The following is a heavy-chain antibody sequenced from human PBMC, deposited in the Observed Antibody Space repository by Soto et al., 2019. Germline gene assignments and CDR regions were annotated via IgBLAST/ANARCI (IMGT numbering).Heavy chain of an antibody. Sequence: GVLRLSCSASGFTFSSYAMSWVRQAPGKGLEWVSAISGSGGSTYYADSVKGRFTISRDNSKNTLYLQMNSLRAEDTAVYYCAKFRQWPYNWFDPWGQGTLVTVSS. CDR1: GFTFSSYA. D-gene: IGHD6-19*01. V-gene: IGHV3-23*01. CDR2: ISGSGGST. CDR3: AKFRQWPYNWFDP. J-gene: IGHJ5*02.